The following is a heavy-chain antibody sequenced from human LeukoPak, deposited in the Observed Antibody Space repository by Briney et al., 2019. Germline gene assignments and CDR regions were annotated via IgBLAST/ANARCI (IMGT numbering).Heavy chain of an antibody. CDR1: GDSVSSNSAV. CDR3: TRGGAAAGFDY. Sequence: QTLSLTCAISGDSVSSNSAVWNWIRQSPSRGLEWLGRTYYRSNWYNDYALSVKGRITVNPDTSKNQFSLQLNSVTPEDTAVYYCTRGGAAAGFDYWGQGTLVTVSS. CDR2: TYYRSNWYN. J-gene: IGHJ4*02. V-gene: IGHV6-1*01. D-gene: IGHD6-13*01.